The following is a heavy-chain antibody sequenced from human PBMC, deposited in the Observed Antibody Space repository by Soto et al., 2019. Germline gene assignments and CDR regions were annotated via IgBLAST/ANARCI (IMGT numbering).Heavy chain of an antibody. CDR2: INPNSGGT. Sequence: ASVKFSCKASGYTFTGYYMHWVRQAPGQGLEWMGWINPNSGGTNYAQKFQGWVTMTRDTSISTAYMELSRLRSDDTAVYYCARAHYDILTGYYMGYYYYYIDVWGKGTTVTVSS. D-gene: IGHD3-9*01. V-gene: IGHV1-2*04. J-gene: IGHJ6*03. CDR3: ARAHYDILTGYYMGYYYYYIDV. CDR1: GYTFTGYY.